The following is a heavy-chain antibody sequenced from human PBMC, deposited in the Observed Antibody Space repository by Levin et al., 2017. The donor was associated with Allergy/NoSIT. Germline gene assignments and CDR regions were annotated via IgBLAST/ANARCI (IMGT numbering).Heavy chain of an antibody. D-gene: IGHD3-22*01. CDR3: ASNYYDSSGYYRY. J-gene: IGHJ4*02. CDR1: GFTFSSYS. V-gene: IGHV3-48*01. CDR2: ISSSSSTI. Sequence: GGSLRLSCAASGFTFSSYSMNWVRQAPGKGLEWVSYISSSSSTIYYADSVKGRFTISRDNAKNSLYLQMNSLRAEDTAVYYCASNYYDSSGYYRYWGQGTLVTVSS.